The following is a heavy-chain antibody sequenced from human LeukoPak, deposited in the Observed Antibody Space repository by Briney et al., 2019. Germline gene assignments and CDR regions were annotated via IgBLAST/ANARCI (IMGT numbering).Heavy chain of an antibody. J-gene: IGHJ6*03. V-gene: IGHV4-61*01. Sequence: SETLSLTCTVSGGSISSSSYYWSWIRQPPGKGLEWIGYIYYSGSTNYNPSLKSRVTISVDTSKNQFSLKLSSVTAADTAVYYCARVDTAMVTFYYYYYMDVWGKGTTVTISS. CDR3: ARVDTAMVTFYYYYYMDV. CDR2: IYYSGST. D-gene: IGHD5-18*01. CDR1: GGSISSSSYY.